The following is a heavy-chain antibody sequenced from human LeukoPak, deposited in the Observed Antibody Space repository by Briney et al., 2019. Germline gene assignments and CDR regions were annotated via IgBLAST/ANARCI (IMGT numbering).Heavy chain of an antibody. CDR3: AREKGFLMEVDV. CDR1: GDSIRSDSW. Sequence: SETLSLTCAVSGDSIRSDSWWIWVRQAPGKGLEWIGERYHDGRRTYNPSLKRRVSISLDESENQFSLELTSVTAADTAVYFCAREKGFLMEVDVWGQGTTVTVSS. CDR2: RYHDGRR. J-gene: IGHJ6*02. D-gene: IGHD2/OR15-2a*01. V-gene: IGHV4-4*02.